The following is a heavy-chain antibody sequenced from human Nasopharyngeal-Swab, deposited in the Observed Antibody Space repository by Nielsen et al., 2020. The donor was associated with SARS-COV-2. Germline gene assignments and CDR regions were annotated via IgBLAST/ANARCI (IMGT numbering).Heavy chain of an antibody. CDR3: ASSTAAGTNYYYYYMDV. D-gene: IGHD6-13*01. V-gene: IGHV1-3*01. Sequence: WVRQAPGQRLEWMGWINAGSGNTKYSRKFQGRVTITRDTSASTAYMELSSLRSEDTAVYYCASSTAAGTNYYYYYMDVWGKGTTVTVSS. CDR2: INAGSGNT. J-gene: IGHJ6*03.